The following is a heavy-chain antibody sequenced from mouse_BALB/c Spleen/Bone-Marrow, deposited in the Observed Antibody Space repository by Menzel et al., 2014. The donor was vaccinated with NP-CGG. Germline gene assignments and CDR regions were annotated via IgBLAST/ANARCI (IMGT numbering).Heavy chain of an antibody. J-gene: IGHJ2*01. Sequence: LQQSGPELVKPGASVRISCKASGYTFTSYYIHWVKQRPGQGLEWIGWIYPGNVNTKYNEKFKGKATLTADKSSSTAYTQLSSLTSEDPAVYFCATYDYWGQGTTLTVSS. CDR3: ATYDY. CDR2: IYPGNVNT. V-gene: IGHV1S56*01. CDR1: GYTFTSYY.